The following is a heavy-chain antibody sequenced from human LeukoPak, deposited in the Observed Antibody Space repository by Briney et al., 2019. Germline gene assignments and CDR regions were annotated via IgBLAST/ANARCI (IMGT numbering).Heavy chain of an antibody. J-gene: IGHJ3*02. CDR2: IYYSGST. CDR1: GGSISSYY. Sequence: SETLSLTCTVSGGSISSYYWSWIRQPPGKGLEWIGYIYYSGSTYYTPSLKSGVTISIDTSKNLFSLNLSSVTAADTAVYYCARHRLEGDTFDIWGQGTMVTVSS. D-gene: IGHD3-3*01. CDR3: ARHRLEGDTFDI. V-gene: IGHV4-59*08.